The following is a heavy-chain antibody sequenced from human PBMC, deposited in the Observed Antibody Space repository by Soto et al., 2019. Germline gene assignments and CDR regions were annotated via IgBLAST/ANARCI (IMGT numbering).Heavy chain of an antibody. V-gene: IGHV3-30*18. Sequence: GGSLRLSCAASGFGFSDYAMHWVRQAPGKGLEWVACVSYHGSDKYYADSVKGRFTISRDNSKNTVSLQMDSLRREDTAVYYCAKRGLSSGWYNIEYRGRGTLVTVSS. CDR1: GFGFSDYA. J-gene: IGHJ4*02. CDR3: AKRGLSSGWYNIEY. D-gene: IGHD6-19*01. CDR2: VSYHGSDK.